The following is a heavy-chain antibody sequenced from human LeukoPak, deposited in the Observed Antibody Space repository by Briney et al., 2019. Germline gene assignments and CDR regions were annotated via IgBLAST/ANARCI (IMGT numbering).Heavy chain of an antibody. Sequence: SETLSLTCTVSGGSISSYYWSWIRQPPGKGLEWIGYIYYSGSTNYNPSLKSRVTISVDTSKNQFSLELSSVTAADTAVYYCARVRAIAGYYGMDVWGQGTTVTVSS. J-gene: IGHJ6*02. CDR3: ARVRAIAGYYGMDV. CDR2: IYYSGST. CDR1: GGSISSYY. V-gene: IGHV4-59*01.